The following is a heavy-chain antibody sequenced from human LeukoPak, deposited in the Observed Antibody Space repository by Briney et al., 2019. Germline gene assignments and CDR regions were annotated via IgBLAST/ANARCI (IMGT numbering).Heavy chain of an antibody. J-gene: IGHJ5*02. CDR2: INPNSGDT. D-gene: IGHD2-15*01. Sequence: ASVKVSCKASGYTFTGYYMHWVRQAPGQGLEWMGRINPNSGDTNYAQNFQGRVTMTRDTPITTAYMELSSLKSDDTALYYCARACSGGICYSDNWLDPWGQGTLVTVSS. V-gene: IGHV1-2*06. CDR1: GYTFTGYY. CDR3: ARACSGGICYSDNWLDP.